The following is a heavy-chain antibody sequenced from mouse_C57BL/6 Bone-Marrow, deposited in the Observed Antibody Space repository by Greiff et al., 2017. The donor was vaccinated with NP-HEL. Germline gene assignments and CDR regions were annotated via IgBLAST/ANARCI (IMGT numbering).Heavy chain of an antibody. V-gene: IGHV1-82*01. CDR3: ALYYYGSSLWYFDV. CDR1: GYAFSSSW. D-gene: IGHD1-1*01. CDR2: IYPGDGDT. J-gene: IGHJ1*03. Sequence: VQLQQSGPELVKPGASVKISCKASGYAFSSSWMNWVKQRPGKGLEWIGRIYPGDGDTNYNGKFKGKATMTADKSYSTAYMQLSSLTSDDSSFYVCALYYYGSSLWYFDVWGTGTTVTVSS.